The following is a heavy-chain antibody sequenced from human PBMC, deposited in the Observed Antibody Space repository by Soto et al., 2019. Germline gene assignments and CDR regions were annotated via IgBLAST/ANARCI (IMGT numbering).Heavy chain of an antibody. V-gene: IGHV1-69*13. CDR3: ASSALGYCSSTSCYRYYYYYGMDV. D-gene: IGHD2-2*01. Sequence: ASVKVSCKASGGTFISYAISWVRQAPGQGLEWMGGIIPIFGTANYAQKFQGRVTITADESTSTAYMELSSLRSEDTAVYYCASSALGYCSSTSCYRYYYYYGMDVWGQGTTVTVSS. CDR1: GGTFISYA. J-gene: IGHJ6*02. CDR2: IIPIFGTA.